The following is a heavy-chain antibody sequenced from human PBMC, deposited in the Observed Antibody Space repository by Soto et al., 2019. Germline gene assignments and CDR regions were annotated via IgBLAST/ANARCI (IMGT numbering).Heavy chain of an antibody. J-gene: IGHJ6*02. Sequence: SVKVSCKASGGTFSSYAISGVRQAPGQGLEWMGGIIPIFGTANYAQKFQGRVTITADESTSTAYMELSSLRSEDTAVYYCASDIVVVVAAGYYYGMDVWGQGTTVTVSS. D-gene: IGHD2-15*01. CDR1: GGTFSSYA. V-gene: IGHV1-69*13. CDR3: ASDIVVVVAAGYYYGMDV. CDR2: IIPIFGTA.